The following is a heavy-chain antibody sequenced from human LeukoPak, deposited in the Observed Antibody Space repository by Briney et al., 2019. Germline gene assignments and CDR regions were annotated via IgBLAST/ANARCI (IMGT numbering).Heavy chain of an antibody. D-gene: IGHD2-8*01. CDR3: ARGRTKSGGGVDY. V-gene: IGHV3-53*01. J-gene: IGHJ4*02. Sequence: GGSLRLSCAASGFTVSSNYMSWVRQAPGKGLEWVSVIYIGGSTYYADSVKGRFTISRDNSKTTLYLQMNSLRAEDTAVYYCARGRTKSGGGVDYWGQGTLVTVSS. CDR2: IYIGGST. CDR1: GFTVSSNY.